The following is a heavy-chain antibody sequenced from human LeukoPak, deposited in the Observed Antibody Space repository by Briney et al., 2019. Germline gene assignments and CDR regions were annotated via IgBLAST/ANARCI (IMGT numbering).Heavy chain of an antibody. CDR1: GFTFRNYW. Sequence: GGSLRLSCAAPGFTFRNYWMHWVRQAPGKGLVWVSRIHGDGSTTNYADSVKGRFTVSRDNAKNTLYLQMNSLRAEDTAVYYCVRALIVGASYYFDSWGQGALVTVSS. D-gene: IGHD1-26*01. V-gene: IGHV3-74*01. CDR2: IHGDGSTT. J-gene: IGHJ4*02. CDR3: VRALIVGASYYFDS.